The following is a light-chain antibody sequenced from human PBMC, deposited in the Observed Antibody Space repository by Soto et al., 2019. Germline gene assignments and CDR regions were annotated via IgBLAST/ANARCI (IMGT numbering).Light chain of an antibody. CDR1: QSVSNNY. CDR2: GIS. V-gene: IGKV3-20*01. J-gene: IGKJ2*01. CDR3: QQYNSYPYT. Sequence: EIVLTQSPGTLSLSPGERATLSCRASQSVSNNYLAWYQQKPGQAPRLLIYGISSRATGIPDRFSGSGSGTDFTLTISRLEPEDFAIYSCQQYNSYPYTFGQGTKLEIK.